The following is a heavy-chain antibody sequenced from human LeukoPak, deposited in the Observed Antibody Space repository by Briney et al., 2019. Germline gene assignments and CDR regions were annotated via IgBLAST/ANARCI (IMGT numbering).Heavy chain of an antibody. V-gene: IGHV3-74*01. J-gene: IGHJ4*02. D-gene: IGHD1-26*01. CDR1: GFTFSSYW. CDR3: ARDTARNPELLDY. CDR2: INSDGSST. Sequence: PGGSLRLSCAASGFTFSSYWMHWVRQAPGKGLVWVSRINSDGSSTGYADSVKGRFTISRDNAKNTLYVQMNRLRAGDTAVYYCARDTARNPELLDYWGQGTLVTVSS.